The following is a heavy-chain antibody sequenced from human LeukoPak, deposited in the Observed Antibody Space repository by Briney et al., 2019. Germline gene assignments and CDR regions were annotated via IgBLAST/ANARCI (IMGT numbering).Heavy chain of an antibody. CDR3: ATRPDIATTGPGWFDP. D-gene: IGHD6-13*01. J-gene: IGHJ5*02. Sequence: SETLSLTCTVSGGSISSSSYYWGWIRQPPGKGLEWIGSIYYSGSTNYNPSLKSRVFISVDTSKSQSSLKLTSVTAADTAVYYCATRPDIATTGPGWFDPWGQGTPVTVSS. CDR1: GGSISSSSYY. CDR2: IYYSGST. V-gene: IGHV4-39*07.